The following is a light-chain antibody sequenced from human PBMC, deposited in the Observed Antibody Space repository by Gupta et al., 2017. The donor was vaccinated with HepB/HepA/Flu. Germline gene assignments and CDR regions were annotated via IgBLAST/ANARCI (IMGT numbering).Light chain of an antibody. CDR1: QSIPTY. V-gene: IGKV1-39*01. CDR3: QQSVXTPXT. CDR2: GAS. Sequence: DIQMTQSPSSLSASVLYRVTITCLASQSIPTYLNWYQQKPGTAPKLLSYGASSLQSGVPSRFTGRGAGTDCTLTISNLQPEDFAIYYCQQSVXTPXTFGPGXNVEFK. J-gene: IGKJ3*01.